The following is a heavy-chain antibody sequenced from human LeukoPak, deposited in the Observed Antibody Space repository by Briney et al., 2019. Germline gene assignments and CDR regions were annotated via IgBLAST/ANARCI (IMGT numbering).Heavy chain of an antibody. V-gene: IGHV4-59*01. Sequence: SETLSLTCTVSGGSISSYYWSWIRQPPGKGLEWIGYIYYSGSTNYNPSLKSRVTISVDTSKNQFSLKLSSVTAADTAVYYCARDKAAPYYDFWSGYYSYYGMDVWGQGTTVTVSS. CDR2: IYYSGST. D-gene: IGHD3-3*01. CDR3: ARDKAAPYYDFWSGYYSYYGMDV. J-gene: IGHJ6*02. CDR1: GGSISSYY.